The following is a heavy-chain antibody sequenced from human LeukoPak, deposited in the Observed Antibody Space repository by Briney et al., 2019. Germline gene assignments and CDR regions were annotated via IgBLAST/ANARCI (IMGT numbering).Heavy chain of an antibody. CDR3: ARDMSTGYDYVWGSYGY. J-gene: IGHJ4*02. D-gene: IGHD3-16*01. V-gene: IGHV4-38-2*02. CDR2: ISHSGST. Sequence: SETLSLTCTVSGYSISSGYYWGWIRQPPGEGLEWIGSISHSGSTYYNPSLTSRVTISVDTSRNQFSLKLSSVTAADTAVYYCARDMSTGYDYVWGSYGYWGQGTLVTVSS. CDR1: GYSISSGYY.